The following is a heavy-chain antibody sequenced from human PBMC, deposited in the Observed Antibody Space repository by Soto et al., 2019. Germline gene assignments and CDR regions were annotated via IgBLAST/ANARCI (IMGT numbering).Heavy chain of an antibody. V-gene: IGHV3-30-3*01. CDR1: GFTFSSYA. CDR2: ISYDGSNK. Sequence: QVQLVESGGGVVQPGRSLRLSCAASGFTFSSYAMHWVRQAPGKGLEWVAVISYDGSNKYYADSVKGRFTISRDNSNNXLYLQMNSLRVEDTAVYYCARDLGPERAITYGCTYWGQGTLVTVSS. CDR3: ARDLGPERAITYGCTY. J-gene: IGHJ4*02. D-gene: IGHD3-10*01.